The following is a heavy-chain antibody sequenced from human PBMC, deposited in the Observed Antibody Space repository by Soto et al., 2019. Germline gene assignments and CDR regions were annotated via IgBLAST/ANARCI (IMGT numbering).Heavy chain of an antibody. V-gene: IGHV4-31*03. D-gene: IGHD2-21*01. Sequence: SETLSLTCIVSGAALNSGNYYWSWIRQVPGKGLEWIGHIYVTGAVDYNPSLRDRITISQDTSERQFSLNPRLVTAADTAVYYCARLRIATNNYKWFDPWGQGTLVTVSS. CDR1: GAALNSGNYY. J-gene: IGHJ5*02. CDR2: IYVTGAV. CDR3: ARLRIATNNYKWFDP.